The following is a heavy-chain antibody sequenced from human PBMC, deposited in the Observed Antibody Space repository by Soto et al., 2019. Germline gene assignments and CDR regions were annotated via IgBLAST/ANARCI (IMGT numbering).Heavy chain of an antibody. CDR2: ISGSGGST. D-gene: IGHD6-19*01. CDR3: AKDLGESSGRSPARRNYFDY. J-gene: IGHJ4*02. Sequence: PGGSLRLSCAASGFTFSSYAMSWVRQAPGKGLEWVSAISGSGGSTYYADSVKGRFTISRDNSKNTLYLQMNSLRAEDTAVYYCAKDLGESSGRSPARRNYFDYWGQGTLVTVSS. V-gene: IGHV3-23*01. CDR1: GFTFSSYA.